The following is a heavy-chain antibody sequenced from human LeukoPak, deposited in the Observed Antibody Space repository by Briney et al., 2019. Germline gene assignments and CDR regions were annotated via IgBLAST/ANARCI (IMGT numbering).Heavy chain of an antibody. J-gene: IGHJ4*02. Sequence: SETLSLTCTVSGGSISSGGYYWSWIRQHPGKGLEWIGYIYYSGSTYYNPSLKSRVTISVDTSKNQFSLKLSSVTAADTAVYYCARVTPVYYFDYWGQGTLVTVSS. D-gene: IGHD2/OR15-2a*01. CDR3: ARVTPVYYFDY. CDR2: IYYSGST. CDR1: GGSISSGGYY. V-gene: IGHV4-31*03.